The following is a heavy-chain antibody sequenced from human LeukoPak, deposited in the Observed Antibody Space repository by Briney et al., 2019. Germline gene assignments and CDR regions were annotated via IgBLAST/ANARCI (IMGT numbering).Heavy chain of an antibody. V-gene: IGHV3-13*01. CDR2: ISTAGDT. Sequence: GGSLRLSCAASGFTFSRYDMHWVRQVTGKGLEWVSAISTAGDTYYADSVKGRFTISRDNSKDTLYLQMNSLRAEDTAVYYCAKDSRMVRGVIIGMDVWGQGTTVTVSS. J-gene: IGHJ6*02. CDR1: GFTFSRYD. D-gene: IGHD3-10*01. CDR3: AKDSRMVRGVIIGMDV.